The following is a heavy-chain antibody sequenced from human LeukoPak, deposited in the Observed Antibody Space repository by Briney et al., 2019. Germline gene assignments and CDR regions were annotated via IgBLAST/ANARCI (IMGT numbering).Heavy chain of an antibody. CDR2: IYIRGST. J-gene: IGHJ5*02. CDR3: AKDWELGS. V-gene: IGHV4-59*01. Sequence: SGTLSLTCSVSGASISSYYWNWLRQPPGKGLEWIGNIYIRGSTNYNPSLESRVTISLDTSKDQFSLKLTSVTAADTAFYYCAKDWELGSWGQGTLVTVSS. CDR1: GASISSYY. D-gene: IGHD1-26*01.